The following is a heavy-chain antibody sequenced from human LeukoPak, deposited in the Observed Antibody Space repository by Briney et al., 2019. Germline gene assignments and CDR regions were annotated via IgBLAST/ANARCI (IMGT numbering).Heavy chain of an antibody. D-gene: IGHD5-18*01. V-gene: IGHV3-7*01. CDR1: GFTFSRHW. J-gene: IGHJ4*02. CDR3: AREYSAMVIYY. Sequence: PGGSLRLSCAASGFTFSRHWMNWVRQAPGKGLEWVANIKQDGSEKYYVDSVKGRFTISRDNAKNSLFLQMNSLRAEDTAVYYCAREYSAMVIYYWGQGTLVTVSS. CDR2: IKQDGSEK.